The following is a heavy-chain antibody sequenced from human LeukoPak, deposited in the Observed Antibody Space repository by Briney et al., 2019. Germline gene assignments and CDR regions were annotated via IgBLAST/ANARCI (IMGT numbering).Heavy chain of an antibody. V-gene: IGHV3-30*02. CDR2: IRYDGSNK. CDR1: GFTFSSYG. J-gene: IGHJ6*03. CDR3: AKATGLTYYYYYYMDV. D-gene: IGHD4-17*01. Sequence: GGSLRLSCAASGFTFSSYGMHWVRQAPGKGLEWVAFIRYDGSNKYYADSVKGRFTISGDNSKNTLYLQMNSLRAEDTAVYYCAKATGLTYYYYYYMDVWGKGTTVTISS.